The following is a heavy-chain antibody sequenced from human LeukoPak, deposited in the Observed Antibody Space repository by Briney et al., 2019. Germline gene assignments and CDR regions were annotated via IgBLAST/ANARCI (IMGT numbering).Heavy chain of an antibody. CDR1: GFTFRSYG. CDR2: ITYSGGNT. D-gene: IGHD3-22*01. Sequence: GGSLRLSCAASGFTFRSYGMSWFRQAPGKGLEWVSAITYSGGNTYYADSVKGRFTISRDNSKNTLYLQMNSLRAEDTAVYYCARDLLYYYDSSGYGDYWGQGTLVTVSS. J-gene: IGHJ4*02. CDR3: ARDLLYYYDSSGYGDY. V-gene: IGHV3-23*01.